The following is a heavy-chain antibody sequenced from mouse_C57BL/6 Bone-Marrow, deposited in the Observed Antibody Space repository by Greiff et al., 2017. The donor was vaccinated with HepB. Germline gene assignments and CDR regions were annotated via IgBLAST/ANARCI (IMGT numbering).Heavy chain of an antibody. V-gene: IGHV1-18*01. CDR1: GYTFTDYN. CDR3: ARCDYYGSSLWYFDV. CDR2: INPNNGGT. D-gene: IGHD1-1*01. Sequence: EVQLQQSGPELVKPGASVKIPCKASGYTFTDYNMDWVKQSHGKSLEWIGDINPNNGGTIYNQKFKGKATLTVDKSSSTAYMELRSLTSEDTAVYYCARCDYYGSSLWYFDVWGTGTTVTGSS. J-gene: IGHJ1*03.